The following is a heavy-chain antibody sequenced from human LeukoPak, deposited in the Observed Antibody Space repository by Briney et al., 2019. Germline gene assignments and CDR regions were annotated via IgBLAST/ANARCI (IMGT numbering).Heavy chain of an antibody. CDR1: GFTFSDYS. D-gene: IGHD5-24*01. CDR3: ARDYGGYNSYYFDY. V-gene: IGHV3-21*01. J-gene: IGHJ4*02. Sequence: GGSLRLSCAASGFTFSDYSMNWVRQAPGKGLEWVSSISSSSSYIFYADSVRGRFSISRDNAKNSLYLQMNSLRAEDTAVYYCARDYGGYNSYYFDYWGQGTLVTVSS. CDR2: ISSSSSYI.